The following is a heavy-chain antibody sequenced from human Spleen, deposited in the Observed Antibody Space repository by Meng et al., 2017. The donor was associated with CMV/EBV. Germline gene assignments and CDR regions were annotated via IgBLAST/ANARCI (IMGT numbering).Heavy chain of an antibody. CDR3: ARDNNWGPDY. CDR2: MNPNSGNT. Sequence: ASVKVSCKASGGTFSSYTISWVRQATGQGLEWMGWMNPNSGNTGYAQKFQGRVTLTRDTSINTGYMELTRLTSDDTAVYYCARDNNWGPDYWGQGTLVTVSS. CDR1: GGTFSSYT. V-gene: IGHV1-8*02. J-gene: IGHJ4*02. D-gene: IGHD7-27*01.